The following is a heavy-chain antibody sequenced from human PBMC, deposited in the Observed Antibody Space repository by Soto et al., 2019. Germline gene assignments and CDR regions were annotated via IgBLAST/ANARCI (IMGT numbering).Heavy chain of an antibody. CDR1: GDSINPYY. CDR2: IYHTGST. D-gene: IGHD1-26*01. J-gene: IGHJ4*02. V-gene: IGHV4-59*08. Sequence: SETLSLTCTVSGDSINPYYWSWIRQPPGKGLEWIAYIYHTGSTSYNPSLKSRVTISVDTSKNQFSLKLSSVTAADTAVYYCARRYGGNLDYWGQGTLVTVSS. CDR3: ARRYGGNLDY.